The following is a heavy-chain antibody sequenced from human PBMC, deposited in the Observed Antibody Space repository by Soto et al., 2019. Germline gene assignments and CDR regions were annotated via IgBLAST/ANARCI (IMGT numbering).Heavy chain of an antibody. V-gene: IGHV3-30*14. CDR1: GFTFSSYA. J-gene: IGHJ6*02. CDR3: TRDPLGDYYYYGMDV. D-gene: IGHD2-21*01. CDR2: ISYHGSNK. Sequence: QVQLVESGGGVVQPGRSLRLSCAASGFTFSSYAMHWVRQAPGKGLEWVALISYHGSNKYYADSVKGRFTISRDNSKNPLDLQMNSLRPEDRAVYYCTRDPLGDYYYYGMDVWGQGTTVNVSS.